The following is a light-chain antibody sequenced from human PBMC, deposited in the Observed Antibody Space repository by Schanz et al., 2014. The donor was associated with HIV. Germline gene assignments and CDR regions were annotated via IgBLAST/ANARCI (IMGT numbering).Light chain of an antibody. V-gene: IGKV3-20*01. CDR2: DAS. CDR3: QHYGGPYT. Sequence: EIVLTQSPATLSLSPGERATLSCRASQSVSSYLAWYQQKPGQAPRLLIYDASSRATGISDRFSGSGSGTDFTLTISRLEPEDFAVYYCQHYGGPYTFGQGT. CDR1: QSVSSY. J-gene: IGKJ2*01.